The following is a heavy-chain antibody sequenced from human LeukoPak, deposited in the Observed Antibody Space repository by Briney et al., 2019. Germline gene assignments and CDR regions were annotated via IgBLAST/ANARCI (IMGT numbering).Heavy chain of an antibody. Sequence: PGGSLRLSCAASGFTFSSYSMNWVRQAPGKGLEWVSSISSSSSYIYYADSVKGRFTISRDSAKNSLYLQMNSLRAEDTAVYYCARGKYSSGWPFDYWGQGTLVTVSS. D-gene: IGHD6-19*01. V-gene: IGHV3-21*01. J-gene: IGHJ4*02. CDR3: ARGKYSSGWPFDY. CDR2: ISSSSSYI. CDR1: GFTFSSYS.